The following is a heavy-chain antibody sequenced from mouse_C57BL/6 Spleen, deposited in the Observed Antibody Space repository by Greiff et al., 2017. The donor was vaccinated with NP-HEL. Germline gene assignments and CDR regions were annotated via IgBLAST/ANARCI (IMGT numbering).Heavy chain of an antibody. J-gene: IGHJ3*01. CDR2: IWSGGST. V-gene: IGHV2-2*01. CDR3: AREVGSWFAY. CDR1: GFSLTSYG. Sequence: VQRVESGPGLVQPSQSLSITCTVSGFSLTSYGVHWVRQSPGKGLEWLGVIWSGGSTDYNAAFISRLSISKDNSKSQVFFKMNSLQADDTAIYYCAREVGSWFAYWGQGTLVTVSA. D-gene: IGHD1-1*02.